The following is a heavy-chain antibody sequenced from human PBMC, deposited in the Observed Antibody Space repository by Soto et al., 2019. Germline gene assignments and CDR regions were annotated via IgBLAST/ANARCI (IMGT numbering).Heavy chain of an antibody. CDR1: GVSRSTSGGG. CDR3: AHSYVAPYFDF. V-gene: IGHV2-5*01. Sequence: SGPTLVNPTHTLTLTCTFSGVSRSTSGGGVGWIRQPPGKALEWLALIYWNDDKRYSPSLKSRLTITKDTSQNQVVLRMTNMEPVDKATYCFAHSYVAPYFDFCGQGTLVTVSS. J-gene: IGHJ4*02. D-gene: IGHD3-16*01. CDR2: IYWNDDK.